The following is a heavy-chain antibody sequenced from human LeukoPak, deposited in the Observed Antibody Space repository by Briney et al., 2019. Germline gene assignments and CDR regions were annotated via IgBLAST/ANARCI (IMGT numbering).Heavy chain of an antibody. Sequence: GASVKVSFKASVYSFTGYYMHWVRHAPGQGFEWMGWINPNSGGTNYAQKFQCRVTMTTDTSVNTDYMELSRLRSDDTAVYYCARGLDDYGNYYYYMDVWGKGTTVTISS. CDR1: VYSFTGYY. J-gene: IGHJ6*03. CDR3: ARGLDDYGNYYYYMDV. V-gene: IGHV1-2*02. D-gene: IGHD4-17*01. CDR2: INPNSGGT.